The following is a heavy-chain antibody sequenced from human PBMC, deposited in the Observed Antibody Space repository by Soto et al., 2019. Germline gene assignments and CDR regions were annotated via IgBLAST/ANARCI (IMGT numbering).Heavy chain of an antibody. V-gene: IGHV3-43*01. D-gene: IGHD2-15*01. Sequence: PGGSLRLSCAASGFTFDDFTMHWVRQVPGKGLEWVAHTSWDGGSTDYADSVRGRFIISRDNSKRALYLQMNNLRPEDSALYYCAKDISGRWWYNAMHVWGQGATVTVSS. CDR3: AKDISGRWWYNAMHV. CDR1: GFTFDDFT. CDR2: TSWDGGST. J-gene: IGHJ6*02.